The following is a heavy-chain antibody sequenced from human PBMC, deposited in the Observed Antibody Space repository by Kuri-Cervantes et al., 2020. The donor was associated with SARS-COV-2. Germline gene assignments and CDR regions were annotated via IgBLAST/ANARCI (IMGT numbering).Heavy chain of an antibody. Sequence: GESLKISCAASGLTFSVYGLNWVRQAPGKGLEWVASIDSSSYYIYHADSVRGRLTISRDNAKTSLYLQMNSLKPEDTAVYYCAREEGGELGEAFDYWGQGALVTVSS. V-gene: IGHV3-21*01. CDR2: IDSSSYYI. CDR3: AREEGGELGEAFDY. CDR1: GLTFSVYG. D-gene: IGHD7-27*01. J-gene: IGHJ4*02.